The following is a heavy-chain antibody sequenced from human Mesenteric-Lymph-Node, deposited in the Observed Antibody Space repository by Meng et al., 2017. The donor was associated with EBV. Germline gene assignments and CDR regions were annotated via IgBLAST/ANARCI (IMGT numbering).Heavy chain of an antibody. V-gene: IGHV1-69*01. CDR3: ARGDDSGDYACSS. Sequence: QVQLVQSGSEVKNPGSSVKVSCRASGGTFINFDISWVRQAPGQGLEWMGGIIPIYGRANYAQRFQGRVTITADESTSTAYMELSILTSEDTAVYYCARGDDSGDYACSSWGQGTLVTVSS. D-gene: IGHD4-17*01. CDR1: GGTFINFD. CDR2: IIPIYGRA. J-gene: IGHJ5*02.